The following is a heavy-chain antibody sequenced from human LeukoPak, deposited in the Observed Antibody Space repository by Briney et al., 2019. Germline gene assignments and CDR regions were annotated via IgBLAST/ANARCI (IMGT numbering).Heavy chain of an antibody. J-gene: IGHJ4*02. CDR3: APSPCSGDSCYRFDF. V-gene: IGHV4-4*02. Sequence: SETLSLTCAVSGGSISSSYWWGWVRQPPGKGLEWIGEIYHSGSTKYNPSLKSRVTISVDKSKNQFSLKLSSVTAADTAVYYCAPSPCSGDSCYRFDFWGQGTQVTVSS. CDR2: IYHSGST. CDR1: GGSISSSYW. D-gene: IGHD2-15*01.